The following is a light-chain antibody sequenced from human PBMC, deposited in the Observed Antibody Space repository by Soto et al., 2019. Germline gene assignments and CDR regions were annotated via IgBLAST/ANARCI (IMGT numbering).Light chain of an antibody. CDR3: AAWDDSLSFWV. J-gene: IGLJ3*02. V-gene: IGLV1-47*01. CDR2: RNN. Sequence: QSVLTQPPSVSGAPGQRVTISCTGSSSNIGSNYVYWYQQLPGTAPKLLIYRNNQRPSGVPDRFSGSKSGTSASLAISGLRSEDEADYYCAAWDDSLSFWVFGGGTKLTVL. CDR1: SSNIGSNY.